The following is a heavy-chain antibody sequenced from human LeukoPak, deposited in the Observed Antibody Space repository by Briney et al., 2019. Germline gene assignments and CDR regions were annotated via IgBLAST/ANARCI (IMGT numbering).Heavy chain of an antibody. CDR3: VRVGKLTRYYYYYMDV. Sequence: ASVKVSCKASGYTFTSYDINWVRQATGQGLEWMGWMNPNSGNTGYAQKFQGRVTMTRNTSISTAYMELSSLRSEDTAVYYCVRVGKLTRYYYYYMDVWGKGTTVTVSS. CDR1: GYTFTSYD. J-gene: IGHJ6*03. CDR2: MNPNSGNT. D-gene: IGHD7-27*01. V-gene: IGHV1-8*01.